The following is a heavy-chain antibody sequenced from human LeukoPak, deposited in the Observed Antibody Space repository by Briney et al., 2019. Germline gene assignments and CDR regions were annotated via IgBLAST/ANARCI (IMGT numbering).Heavy chain of an antibody. CDR2: IWYDGGYK. Sequence: GGSLRLSCVASGFIFSSYGMHWVRQAPGKGLEWVAVIWYDGGYKYYVDSVKGRFTISRDNSKNTLYLQMNSLRVEDTAVYYCARAWQLSSYLYAMYVWGQGTTVAVSS. V-gene: IGHV3-33*01. CDR3: ARAWQLSSYLYAMYV. CDR1: GFIFSSYG. J-gene: IGHJ6*02. D-gene: IGHD6-13*01.